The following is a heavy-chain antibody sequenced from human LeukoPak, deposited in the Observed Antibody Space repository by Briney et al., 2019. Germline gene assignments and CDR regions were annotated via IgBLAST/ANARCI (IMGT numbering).Heavy chain of an antibody. CDR1: GYTFTGYY. CDR3: ARGEVLGYDSSGYYSAY. V-gene: IGHV1-2*02. J-gene: IGHJ4*02. D-gene: IGHD3-22*01. Sequence: ASVKVSCKAPGYTFTGYYMHWVRQAPGQGLEWMGWINPNSGGTNYAQKFQGRVTMTRDTSISTAYMELSRLRSDDTAVYYCARGEVLGYDSSGYYSAYWGQGTLVTVSS. CDR2: INPNSGGT.